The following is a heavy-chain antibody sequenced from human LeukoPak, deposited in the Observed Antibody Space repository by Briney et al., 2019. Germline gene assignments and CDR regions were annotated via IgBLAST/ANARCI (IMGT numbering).Heavy chain of an antibody. J-gene: IGHJ5*02. CDR3: AKTPYGDYAWFDP. V-gene: IGHV3-23*01. Sequence: GGSLRLSCAASGFTFINYAMTWVRQAPGKGLEWVSTISGNGDSTYYADSVKGRFTISRDNSKNTLYLQMNSLRADDTAVYYCAKTPYGDYAWFDPWGQGTLVTVSS. CDR1: GFTFINYA. D-gene: IGHD4-17*01. CDR2: ISGNGDST.